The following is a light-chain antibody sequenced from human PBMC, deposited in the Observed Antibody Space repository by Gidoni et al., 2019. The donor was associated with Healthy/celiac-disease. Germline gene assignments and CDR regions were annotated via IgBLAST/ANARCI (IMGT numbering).Light chain of an antibody. CDR3: QQYGSSPFT. J-gene: IGKJ3*01. CDR2: DAS. V-gene: IGKV3D-20*01. Sequence: EIVLTQYPATLSLSPGERATLSCGASKSFVSSYLAWSQQKPGLAPRLLIYDASSRATGIPDRFSCSGSGTDFTLTISRREPEDFAVYYCQQYGSSPFTFGPGTKVDIK. CDR1: KSFVSSY.